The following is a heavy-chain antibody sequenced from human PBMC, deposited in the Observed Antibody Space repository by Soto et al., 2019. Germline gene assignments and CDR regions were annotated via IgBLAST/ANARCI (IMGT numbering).Heavy chain of an antibody. CDR2: IYPGDSHT. CDR1: GYTFASYW. J-gene: IGHJ6*02. CDR3: ATHECTGTGCSLEMDV. V-gene: IGHV5-51*01. D-gene: IGHD2-2*01. Sequence: PGESLKISCKGSGYTFASYWIAWVRQAPGQGLEYIGIIYPGDSHTRYSPYFQGQVTISADKSISTAYLQWSSLKASDTAIYYCATHECTGTGCSLEMDVWGPGTTVTVSS.